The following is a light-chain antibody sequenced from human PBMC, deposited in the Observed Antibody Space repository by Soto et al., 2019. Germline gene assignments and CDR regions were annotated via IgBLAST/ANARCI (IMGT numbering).Light chain of an antibody. J-gene: IGLJ2*01. CDR1: SSNIGAGYD. Sequence: QSVLTQSPSVSGAPGQRVTISCTGSSSNIGAGYDVHWYQQLPGRAPKLLIYGNTNRPSGVPDRLSGSKSGTSASLAITGLQAEDEADYYCLSFDSSLSVVFGGGTKLTVL. V-gene: IGLV1-40*01. CDR2: GNT. CDR3: LSFDSSLSVV.